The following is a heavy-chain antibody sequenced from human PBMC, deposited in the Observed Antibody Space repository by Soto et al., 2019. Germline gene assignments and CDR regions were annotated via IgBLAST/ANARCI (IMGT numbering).Heavy chain of an antibody. D-gene: IGHD2-21*02. V-gene: IGHV2-5*02. CDR3: VQSSCGGDFLQHSSSHSYYDLDV. CDR2: ICWDSDK. Sequence: QITLKESGPTLVKPTQTLTLTCTFSGLSLSTTGVGVGWIRQPPGKAPEWLALICWDSDKRYSPPLQSRITIAKDPSQNKXVFTMNNMDPVDTATYYCVQSSCGGDFLQHSSSHSYYDLDVCGQGTTVTVSS. CDR1: GLSLSTTGVG. J-gene: IGHJ6*02.